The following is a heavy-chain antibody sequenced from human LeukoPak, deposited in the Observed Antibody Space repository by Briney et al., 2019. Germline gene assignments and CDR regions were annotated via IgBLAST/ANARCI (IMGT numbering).Heavy chain of an antibody. CDR3: ARDVRIAVAAPDY. V-gene: IGHV1-2*06. Sequence: ASVKVSCKASGYTFTGYYLHWVRQAPGQGLEWMGRINPNTGGTNYAQKFQGRVTMTRDTSISTAYMELSRLRSDDTAVYYCARDVRIAVAAPDYWGQGSLVTVSS. CDR2: INPNTGGT. D-gene: IGHD6-19*01. J-gene: IGHJ4*02. CDR1: GYTFTGYY.